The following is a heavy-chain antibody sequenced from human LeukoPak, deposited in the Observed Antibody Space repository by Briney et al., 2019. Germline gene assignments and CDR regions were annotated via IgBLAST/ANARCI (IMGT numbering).Heavy chain of an antibody. CDR3: ARASLYDNSAYYLDY. Sequence: PGGSLSLSCAASGFPFDNYGMTWVRQVPGKGLEWVSGVNWNGGSTGYADSVKGRFTISRDNAKNSLYLQMNSLRAEDTALYYCARASLYDNSAYYLDYWGQGTLVTVSS. CDR1: GFPFDNYG. J-gene: IGHJ4*02. V-gene: IGHV3-20*04. CDR2: VNWNGGST. D-gene: IGHD3-22*01.